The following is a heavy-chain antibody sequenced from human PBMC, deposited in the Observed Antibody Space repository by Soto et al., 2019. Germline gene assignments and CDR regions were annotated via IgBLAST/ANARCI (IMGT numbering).Heavy chain of an antibody. V-gene: IGHV4-38-2*02. CDR1: GYSISSGYH. D-gene: IGHD3-3*01. Sequence: PSETLSLTCAVSGYSISSGYHWSWIRQPPGKGLEWIGSIYHSGSTYYNPSLKSRVTISVDTSKNQFSLKLSSVTAADTAVYYCARDSYDHSDYWGQGTLVTVSS. CDR3: ARDSYDHSDY. CDR2: IYHSGST. J-gene: IGHJ4*02.